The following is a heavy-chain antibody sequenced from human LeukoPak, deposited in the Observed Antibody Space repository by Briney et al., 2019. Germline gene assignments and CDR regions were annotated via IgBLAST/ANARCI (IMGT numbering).Heavy chain of an antibody. CDR3: ARDPYPEREIRYYYYYYMDV. CDR2: INPNSGGT. J-gene: IGHJ6*03. V-gene: IGHV1-2*02. Sequence: GASVKVSCKASGYTFTGYYMHWVRQAPGQGLEWMGWINPNSGGTNYAQKFQGRVTMTRDTSISTAYMELSRLRSDDTAVYYCARDPYPEREIRYYYYYYMDVWGKGTTVTVSS. CDR1: GYTFTGYY.